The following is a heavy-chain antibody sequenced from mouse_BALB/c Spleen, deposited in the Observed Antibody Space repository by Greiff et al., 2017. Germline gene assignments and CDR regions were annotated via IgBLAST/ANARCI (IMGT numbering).Heavy chain of an antibody. J-gene: IGHJ1*01. D-gene: IGHD1-1*01. V-gene: IGHV5-15*02. CDR2: ISNLAYSI. CDR1: GFTFSDYG. Sequence: EVKLVESGGGLVQPGGSRKLSCAASGFTFSDYGMAWVRQAPGKGPEWVAFISNLAYSIYYADTVTGRFTISRENAKNTLYLEMSSLRSEDTAMYYCARDYYGSSYGYLDVWGAGTTVTVSS. CDR3: ARDYYGSSYGYLDV.